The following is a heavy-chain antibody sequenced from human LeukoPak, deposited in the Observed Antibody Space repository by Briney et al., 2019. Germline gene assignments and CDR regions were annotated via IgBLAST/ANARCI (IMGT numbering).Heavy chain of an antibody. V-gene: IGHV3-49*04. CDR1: GFTFGDYA. Sequence: GGSLTLSCTASGFTFGDYAMRWVRQAPGKGLEWVGFIRGKAYSGQTQYGAAVRGRFTISREDSKSIAYLQVNSVKTEDTAVYYCSRDGSGIHYGKDVWGQGTTVTVPS. CDR3: SRDGSGIHYGKDV. J-gene: IGHJ6*01. D-gene: IGHD1-26*01. CDR2: IRGKAYSGQT.